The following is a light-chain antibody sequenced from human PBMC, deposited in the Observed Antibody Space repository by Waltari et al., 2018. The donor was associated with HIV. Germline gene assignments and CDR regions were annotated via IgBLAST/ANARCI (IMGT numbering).Light chain of an antibody. CDR1: SPNHGTDH. CDR2: KNI. CDR3: VGWDASLSAYV. J-gene: IGLJ1*01. Sequence: QSVLTHPPSASGTPGPRVTLSRSGSSPNHGTDHVYWYQQLPGTTPKLLSYKNIQRPSGVPDRFAGSKSGTSAYLAISGLRSEDEADYYCVGWDASLSAYVFGAGTKVTVL. V-gene: IGLV1-47*01.